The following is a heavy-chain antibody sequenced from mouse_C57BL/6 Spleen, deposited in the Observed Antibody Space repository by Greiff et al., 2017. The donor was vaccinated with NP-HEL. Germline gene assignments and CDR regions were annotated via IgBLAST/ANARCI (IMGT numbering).Heavy chain of an antibody. J-gene: IGHJ1*03. D-gene: IGHD1-1*01. V-gene: IGHV1-74*01. CDR2: IHPSDSDT. CDR1: GYTFTSYW. CDR3: AIPAQGQIVATPWYFGG. Sequence: QVQLQQPGAELVKPGASVKVSCKASGYTFTSYWMHWVKQRPGQGLEWIGRIHPSDSDTNYNQKFKGKATLTADKSSSTAYMQLSSLTTEDSAVYYCAIPAQGQIVATPWYFGGWGTGTTVTVST.